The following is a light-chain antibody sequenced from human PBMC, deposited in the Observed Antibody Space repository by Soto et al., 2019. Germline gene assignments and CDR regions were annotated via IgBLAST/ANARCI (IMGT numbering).Light chain of an antibody. CDR3: QQFNSDLFT. J-gene: IGKJ3*01. Sequence: AIQLTQSPSSLSASVGDRVTITCRASHDISSALAWYQQKPGKTPNLLIYDASILESGVPSRFSGSGSGTDVTLTISSLQPEDFATYYCQQFNSDLFTFGPGTTVDVK. CDR1: HDISSA. CDR2: DAS. V-gene: IGKV1-13*02.